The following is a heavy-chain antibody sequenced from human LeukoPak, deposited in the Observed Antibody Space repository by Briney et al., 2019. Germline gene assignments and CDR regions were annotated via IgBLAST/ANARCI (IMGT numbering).Heavy chain of an antibody. V-gene: IGHV1-46*01. D-gene: IGHD5-18*01. J-gene: IGHJ5*02. Sequence: ASVKVSCKASGYTFTSYYMHWVRQAPGQGLEWMGIINPSGGSTSYAQKFQGRVTMTGDTSISTAYMELSRLRSDDAAVYYCARDARGYSPSWFAPWGQGTLVTVSS. CDR1: GYTFTSYY. CDR2: INPSGGST. CDR3: ARDARGYSPSWFAP.